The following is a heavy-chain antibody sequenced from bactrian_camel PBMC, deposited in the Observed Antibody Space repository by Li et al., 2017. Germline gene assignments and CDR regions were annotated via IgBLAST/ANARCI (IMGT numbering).Heavy chain of an antibody. CDR3: AASATDQALRRAVEGGQPWEMNEYVDV. J-gene: IGHJ2*01. CDR1: GYTSNMYC. CDR2: IYAGDGGLNT. Sequence: HVQLVESGGGTVQAGGSLRLSCAASGYTSNMYCMAWFCQAPGNEREGVAAIYAGDGGLNTYYRDSAKDRFTISRDNSRNTLYLEMNDLRPEDTAMYYCAASATDQALRRAVEGGQPWEMNEYVDVWGQGTQVTVS. V-gene: IGHV3S1*01. D-gene: IGHD2*01.